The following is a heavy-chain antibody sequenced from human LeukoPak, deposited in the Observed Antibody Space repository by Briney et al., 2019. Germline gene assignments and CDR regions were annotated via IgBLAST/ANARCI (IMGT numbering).Heavy chain of an antibody. Sequence: GGSLRLSCAASGFIFSSYGMRWVRQAPGKGLEWVAFIRYDGTKEYYADSVKGRFTISRDNSKNTLYLQMNRLRAEDTAVYFCAKDGDSSGYDLSYWGQGTLVTVSS. V-gene: IGHV3-30*02. CDR1: GFIFSSYG. CDR2: IRYDGTKE. D-gene: IGHD3-22*01. J-gene: IGHJ4*02. CDR3: AKDGDSSGYDLSY.